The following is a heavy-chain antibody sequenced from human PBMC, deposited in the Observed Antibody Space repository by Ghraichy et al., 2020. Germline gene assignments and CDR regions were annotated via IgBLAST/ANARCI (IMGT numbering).Heavy chain of an antibody. CDR2: INHSGST. CDR1: GGSFSGYY. V-gene: IGHV4-34*01. D-gene: IGHD7-27*01. Sequence: SETLSLTCAVYGGSFSGYYWSWIRQPPGKGLEWIGEINHSGSTNYSPSLKSRVTISVDTSKNQFSLKLSSVTAADTAVYYCARGLITGDNYWGQGTLVTVSS. CDR3: ARGLITGDNY. J-gene: IGHJ4*02.